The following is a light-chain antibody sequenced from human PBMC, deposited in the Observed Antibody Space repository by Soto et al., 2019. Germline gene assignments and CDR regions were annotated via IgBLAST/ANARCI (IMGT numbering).Light chain of an antibody. CDR2: GNN. V-gene: IGLV1-40*01. J-gene: IGLJ3*02. CDR3: QSYDSSLTGSL. Sequence: QAVVTQPPSVSGAPGQRVTISCIGSSSNIGAGYAVQWYQQLPGTAPKLLIYGNNNRPSGVPDRFSGSKSGTSASLAITGLQAEDEADYYCQSYDSSLTGSLFGGGTKLTVL. CDR1: SSNIGAGYA.